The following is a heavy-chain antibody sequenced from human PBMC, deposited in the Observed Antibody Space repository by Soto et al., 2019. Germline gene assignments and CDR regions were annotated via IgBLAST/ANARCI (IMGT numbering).Heavy chain of an antibody. V-gene: IGHV4-30-4*01. D-gene: IGHD5-18*01. Sequence: PSETLSLTCSVSGPSINRGYYYWSWIRQSPGRGLEWIGSIYYSGDTNYNPSLGRRVTMSVDTSKNQFFLDLHSVAAADAAVYFCAREGGAIVQVPSYWGQGILVTVSS. CDR2: IYYSGDT. CDR3: AREGGAIVQVPSY. J-gene: IGHJ4*02. CDR1: GPSINRGYYY.